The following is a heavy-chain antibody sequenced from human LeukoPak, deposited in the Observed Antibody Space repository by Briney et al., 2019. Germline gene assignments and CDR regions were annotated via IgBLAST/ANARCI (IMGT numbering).Heavy chain of an antibody. D-gene: IGHD3-10*01. J-gene: IGHJ4*02. CDR1: GGXFSGYY. CDR2: INHSGST. V-gene: IGHV4-34*01. Sequence: PSETLSLTCAVYGGXFSGYYWSWIRQPPGKGLEWIGEINHSGSTNYNPSLKSRVTISVDTSKNQFSLKLSSVTAADTAVYYCARGRSRTGEVDYWGQGTLVTVSS. CDR3: ARGRSRTGEVDY.